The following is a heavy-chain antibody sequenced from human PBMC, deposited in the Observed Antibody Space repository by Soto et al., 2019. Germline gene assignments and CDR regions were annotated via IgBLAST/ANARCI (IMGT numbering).Heavy chain of an antibody. Sequence: QVQLVQSGAEVKKPGASVKVSCQASGYSFTTYNITWVRKAPGQGLEWPGWIRTQNCNTKSAPKVQGSVIVTTDTYTSTADMELRSLGSDDTAVYSCARLGDDAGYISTHGAPFDYWGQGTRVTGSS. V-gene: IGHV1-18*01. CDR1: GYSFTTYN. CDR2: IRTQNCNT. CDR3: ARLGDDAGYISTHGAPFDY. D-gene: IGHD3-16*01. J-gene: IGHJ4*02.